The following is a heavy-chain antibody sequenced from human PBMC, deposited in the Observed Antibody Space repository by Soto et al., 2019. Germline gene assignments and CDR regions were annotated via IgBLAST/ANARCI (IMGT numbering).Heavy chain of an antibody. CDR1: GFTSGTYW. CDR2: IKPDGSER. V-gene: IGHV3-7*04. Sequence: EVQLVESGGGLVQPGGSLRLSCAASGFTSGTYWMTWVRQAPGKGLECVGNIKPDGSERYYVDSVKGRFTISRDNAKNSLYLHMNSLRAEDTAVYYCATDLNWEQYWGQGTLVTVSS. J-gene: IGHJ4*02. CDR3: ATDLNWEQY. D-gene: IGHD7-27*01.